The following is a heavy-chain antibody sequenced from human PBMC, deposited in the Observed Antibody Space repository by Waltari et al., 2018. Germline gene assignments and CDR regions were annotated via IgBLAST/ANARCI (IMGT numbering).Heavy chain of an antibody. CDR2: ISSSSSTI. CDR1: GFTFSSYS. Sequence: EVQLVESGGGLVQPGGSLRLSCAASGFTFSSYSMNWVRQAPGKGLEWVSYISSSSSTIYYADSGKGRFTISRDNAKNSLYLQMNSLRAEDTAVYYCARDRGRGYSYGPFDYWGQGTLVTVSS. V-gene: IGHV3-48*01. D-gene: IGHD5-18*01. CDR3: ARDRGRGYSYGPFDY. J-gene: IGHJ4*02.